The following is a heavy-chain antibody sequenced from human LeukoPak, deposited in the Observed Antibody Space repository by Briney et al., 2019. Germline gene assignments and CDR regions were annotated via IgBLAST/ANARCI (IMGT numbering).Heavy chain of an antibody. V-gene: IGHV3-48*01. CDR1: GFTFSSYS. CDR2: ISSSSNI. D-gene: IGHD1-1*01. CDR3: ARDSNWVFDY. Sequence: GGSLRLSCAASGFTFSSYSMTWVRQAPGKGLEWVSYISSSSNIYYADSVKGRFTISRDNAKNSLYLQMSSLRAEDTAVYYCARDSNWVFDYWGQGTLVTVSS. J-gene: IGHJ4*02.